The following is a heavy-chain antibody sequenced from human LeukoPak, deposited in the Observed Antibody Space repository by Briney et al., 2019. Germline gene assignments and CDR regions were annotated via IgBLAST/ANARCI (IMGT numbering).Heavy chain of an antibody. CDR2: IIPIFGIA. Sequence: ASVKVSCKAPGGTFSSYAISWVRQAPGQGLEWMGRIIPIFGIANYAQKFQGRVTITADKSTSTAYMELSSLRSEDTAVYYCARDPFDYWGQGTLVTVSS. V-gene: IGHV1-69*04. CDR3: ARDPFDY. CDR1: GGTFSSYA. J-gene: IGHJ4*02.